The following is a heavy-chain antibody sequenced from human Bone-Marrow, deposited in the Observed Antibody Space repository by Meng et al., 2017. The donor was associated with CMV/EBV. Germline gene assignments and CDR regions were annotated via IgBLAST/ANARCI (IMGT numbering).Heavy chain of an antibody. V-gene: IGHV1-18*01. CDR2: ISAYNGNT. D-gene: IGHD2-2*01. Sequence: ASVKVSCKASGYTFINYDINWVRQATGQGLEWMGWISAYNGNTNYAQKLQGRVTMTTDTSTSTAYMELRSLRSDDTAVYYCARTAIVVVPAATDYWGQGTLVTVSS. CDR3: ARTAIVVVPAATDY. J-gene: IGHJ4*02. CDR1: GYTFINYD.